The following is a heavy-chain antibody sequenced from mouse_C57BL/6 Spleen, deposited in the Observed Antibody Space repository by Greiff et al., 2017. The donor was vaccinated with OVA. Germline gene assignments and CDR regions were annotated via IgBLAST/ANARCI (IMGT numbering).Heavy chain of an antibody. J-gene: IGHJ1*03. CDR3: TAYYYGSIYWYFDV. CDR1: GFTFSNYW. Sequence: EVKVEESGGGLVQPGGSMKLSCVASGFTFSNYWMNWVRQSPEKGLEWVAQIRLKSDNYATHYAESVKGRFTISRDDSKSSVYLQINNLRAEDTGIYYCTAYYYGSIYWYFDVWGTGTTVTVSS. CDR2: IRLKSDNYAT. D-gene: IGHD1-1*01. V-gene: IGHV6-3*01.